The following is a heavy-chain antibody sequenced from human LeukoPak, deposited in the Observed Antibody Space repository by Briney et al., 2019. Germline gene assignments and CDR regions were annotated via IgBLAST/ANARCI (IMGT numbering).Heavy chain of an antibody. J-gene: IGHJ5*02. V-gene: IGHV4-31*03. Sequence: PQTLSLTCTVSGGSISSGGYYWSWIRQHPGKGLEWIGYIYYSGSTYYNPSLKSRVTISVDTSKNQFSLKLSSVTAADTAVYYCARGRGQQLVLLVDWFDPWGQGTLVTVSS. CDR1: GGSISSGGYY. CDR2: IYYSGST. D-gene: IGHD6-13*01. CDR3: ARGRGQQLVLLVDWFDP.